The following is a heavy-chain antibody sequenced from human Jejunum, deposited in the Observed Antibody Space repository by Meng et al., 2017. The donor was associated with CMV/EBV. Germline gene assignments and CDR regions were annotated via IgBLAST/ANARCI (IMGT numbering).Heavy chain of an antibody. CDR3: AREERGLEGGGSCPFDY. CDR2: ISSSGSTI. D-gene: IGHD2-15*01. Sequence: FSDYDMSWIRQAPGKGLEWVSYISSSGSTIYYADSVKGRFTISRDNAKNSLYLQMNSLRAEDTAVYYCAREERGLEGGGSCPFDYWGQGTLVTVSS. V-gene: IGHV3-11*01. J-gene: IGHJ4*02. CDR1: FSDYD.